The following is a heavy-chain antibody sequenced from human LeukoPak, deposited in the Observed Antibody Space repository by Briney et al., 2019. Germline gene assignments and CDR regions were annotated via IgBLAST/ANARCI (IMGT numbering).Heavy chain of an antibody. V-gene: IGHV3-33*01. D-gene: IGHD6-6*01. CDR2: IWYDGSNK. Sequence: GRSLRLSCAASGLTFSSYGMHWVRQAPGKGLEWVAVIWYDGSNKYYADSVKGRFTISRDNSKNTLYLQMNSLRAEDTAVYYCARSSSAAPPHYWGRGTLVTVSS. J-gene: IGHJ4*02. CDR1: GLTFSSYG. CDR3: ARSSSAAPPHY.